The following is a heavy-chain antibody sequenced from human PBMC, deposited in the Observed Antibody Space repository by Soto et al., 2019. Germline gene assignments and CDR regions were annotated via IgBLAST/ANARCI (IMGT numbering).Heavy chain of an antibody. V-gene: IGHV2-5*02. J-gene: IGHJ5*01. CDR3: AHRQLVPFLGLVPQTDVWVDS. CDR2: GYWDDDK. CDR1: GFSLSTSGAA. Sequence: QITLKESGPTLVNPTQTLTLTCTFSGFSLSTSGAAVGWIRQPPGKALEWLALGYWDDDKRYSPSIKNRVTITKNTSKDQVVLPLTNAEHADTATYYCAHRQLVPFLGLVPQTDVWVDSWGQGTLVTVPS. D-gene: IGHD6-6*01.